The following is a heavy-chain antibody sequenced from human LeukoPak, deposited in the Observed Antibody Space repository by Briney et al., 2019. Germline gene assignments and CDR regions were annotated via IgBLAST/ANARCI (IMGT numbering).Heavy chain of an antibody. CDR1: GFTFDDYA. V-gene: IGHV3-9*01. CDR2: ISWNSGSI. CDR3: AKDKSDSGSSYGMDV. J-gene: IGHJ6*02. Sequence: GRSLRLSCAASGFTFDDYAMHWVRQAPGKGLEWVSGISWNSGSIGYADSVKGRFTISRDNAKSSLYLQMNSLRAEDTALYYCAKDKSDSGSSYGMDVWGQGTTVTVSS. D-gene: IGHD6-13*01.